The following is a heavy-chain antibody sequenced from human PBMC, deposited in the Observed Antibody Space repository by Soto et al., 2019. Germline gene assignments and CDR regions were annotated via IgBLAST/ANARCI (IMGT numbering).Heavy chain of an antibody. Sequence: SETLSLTCTVSGGSISSYYWSWIRQPPGKGLEWIGYIFYSGSTNYNPSLKSRVTISVDTSKNQFSLTVTSVTAADMAVYYCARRVTGGGERFDPWGLGTLVTVSS. CDR1: GGSISSYY. D-gene: IGHD7-27*01. V-gene: IGHV4-59*08. CDR3: ARRVTGGGERFDP. CDR2: IFYSGST. J-gene: IGHJ5*02.